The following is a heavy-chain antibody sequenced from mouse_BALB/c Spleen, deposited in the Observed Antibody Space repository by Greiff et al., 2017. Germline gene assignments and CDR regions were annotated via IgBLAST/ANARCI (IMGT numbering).Heavy chain of an antibody. CDR2: ISTYYGDA. Sequence: QVQLQQSGAELVRPGVSVKISCKGSGYTFTDYAMHWVKQSHAKSLEWIGVISTYYGDASYNQKFKGKATMTVDKSSSTAYMELARLTSEDSAIYYCARSGDYAAWFAYWGQGTLVTVSA. J-gene: IGHJ3*01. V-gene: IGHV1S137*01. CDR3: ARSGDYAAWFAY. D-gene: IGHD2-4*01. CDR1: GYTFTDYA.